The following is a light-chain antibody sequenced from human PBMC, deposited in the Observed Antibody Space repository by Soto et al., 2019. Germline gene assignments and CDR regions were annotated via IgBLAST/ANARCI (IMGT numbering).Light chain of an antibody. CDR2: RAS. Sequence: EIVMTQSPATLSVSPGGSATLSCRASQHVSSNFAWYRQKPGQAPTLLIYRASTRATGIPARFSGSGSGTKITLTSSSLQSEDLAVYYSQQYNNWPYTFGQGTKLEIK. CDR1: QHVSSN. V-gene: IGKV3-15*01. CDR3: QQYNNWPYT. J-gene: IGKJ2*01.